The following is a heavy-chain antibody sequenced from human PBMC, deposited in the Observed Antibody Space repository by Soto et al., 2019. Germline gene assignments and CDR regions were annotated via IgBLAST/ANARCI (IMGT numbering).Heavy chain of an antibody. V-gene: IGHV4-61*01. CDR1: GVSVSSANDY. CDR3: GKERRGSGRFVCSY. J-gene: IGHJ4*02. Sequence: SETQSLTCPVPGVSVSSANDYWSWIRQSPGKGLEWIGFIYSSGTTNYSPSLKSRVTMSLDTSKNQFSLRLTSVTAADTAMYYCGKERRGSGRFVCSYWGQGILVTVS. CDR2: IYSSGTT. D-gene: IGHD6-19*01.